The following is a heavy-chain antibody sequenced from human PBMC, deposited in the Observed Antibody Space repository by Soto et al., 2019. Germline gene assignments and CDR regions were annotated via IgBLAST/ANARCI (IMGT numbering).Heavy chain of an antibody. CDR1: GFTFSNAW. CDR3: TPGVPPPYGDDAFDI. D-gene: IGHD4-17*01. CDR2: IKSKTDGGTT. J-gene: IGHJ3*02. Sequence: EVQLVESGGGLVKPGGSLRLSCAASGFTFSNAWMSWVRQAPGKGLEWVGRIKSKTDGGTTDYAAPVKGRFTISRDDSKNTPYLQMNSLKTEDTAVYYCTPGVPPPYGDDAFDIWGQGTMVTVSS. V-gene: IGHV3-15*01.